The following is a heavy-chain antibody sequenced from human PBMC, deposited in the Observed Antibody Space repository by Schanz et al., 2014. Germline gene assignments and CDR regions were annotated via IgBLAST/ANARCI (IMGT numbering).Heavy chain of an antibody. CDR2: IKSKTDGGTT. Sequence: DVQLAESGGGLVKPGGSLRLSCAASGFTLSNAWMSWVRQAPGKGVEWVGRIKSKTDGGTTDFAAPVKGRFSISRDDSKNTLYLQMNSLKTEDTAVYYCTSAVRATFGYFAYWGQGTLLVTVSS. J-gene: IGHJ4*02. D-gene: IGHD2-15*01. CDR3: TSAVRATFGYFAY. CDR1: GFTLSNAW. V-gene: IGHV3-15*01.